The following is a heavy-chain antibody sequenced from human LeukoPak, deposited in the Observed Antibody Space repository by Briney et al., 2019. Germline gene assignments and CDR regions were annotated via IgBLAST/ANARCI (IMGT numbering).Heavy chain of an antibody. D-gene: IGHD2-21*01. CDR2: INWNGGST. V-gene: IGHV3-20*04. CDR1: GFIFDDYG. CDR3: ARAFKYSMSGYYFDY. Sequence: GGSLRLSCAASGFIFDDYGMSWVRQAPGKGQEWVSGINWNGGSTGYGDSVKGRFTISRDNAKNSLYLQMNSLRAEDTALYYCARAFKYSMSGYYFDYWGQGTLVTVSS. J-gene: IGHJ4*02.